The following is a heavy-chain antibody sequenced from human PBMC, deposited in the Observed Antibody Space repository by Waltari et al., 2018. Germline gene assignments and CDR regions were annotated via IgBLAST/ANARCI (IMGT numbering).Heavy chain of an antibody. CDR3: AKQLGYCSGGSCYPDAFDI. Sequence: EVQLVESGGGLVQPGGSLRLSCAASGFTFNSYAMSWVRQAPGKGLEWVSAISGSGGSTYYADSVKGRFTISRDNSKNTLYLQMNSLRAEDTAVYYCAKQLGYCSGGSCYPDAFDIWGQGTMVTVSS. CDR1: GFTFNSYA. D-gene: IGHD2-15*01. CDR2: ISGSGGST. J-gene: IGHJ3*02. V-gene: IGHV3-23*04.